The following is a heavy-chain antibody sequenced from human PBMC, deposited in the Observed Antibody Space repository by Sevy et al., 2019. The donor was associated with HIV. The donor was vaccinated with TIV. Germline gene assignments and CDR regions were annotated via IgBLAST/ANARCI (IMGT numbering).Heavy chain of an antibody. Sequence: GGSLRLSCAASGFTFSNNGMHWVRQAPGKGLEWVAVISYDGSNKYYADSVRDRFTISRDNTKNAMYLQMNSLRAEDTAVYYCARDKNYDYVWGSLDYWGQGTLVTVSS. V-gene: IGHV3-30-3*01. CDR3: ARDKNYDYVWGSLDY. D-gene: IGHD3-16*01. CDR1: GFTFSNNG. CDR2: ISYDGSNK. J-gene: IGHJ4*02.